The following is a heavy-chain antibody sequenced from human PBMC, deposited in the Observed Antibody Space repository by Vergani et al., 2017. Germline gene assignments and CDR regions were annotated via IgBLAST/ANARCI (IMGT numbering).Heavy chain of an antibody. CDR1: GYIFSNYW. CDR3: ARHHEAGGPHFDY. D-gene: IGHD3-16*01. V-gene: IGHV5-51*01. J-gene: IGHJ4*02. CDR2: IYPGDSKT. Sequence: EVHLVQSGAEVKKPGESLKISCGGSGYIFSNYWIAWVRQMPGKGLEWMGIIYPGDSKTKYNPSFQGQVTVSADKSISTAYLQWNTLQAPDTAIYYCARHHEAGGPHFDYWGQGTLVTVSS.